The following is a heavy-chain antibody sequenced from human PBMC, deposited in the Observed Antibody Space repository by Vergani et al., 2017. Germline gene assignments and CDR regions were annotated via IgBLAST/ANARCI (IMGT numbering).Heavy chain of an antibody. D-gene: IGHD1-14*01. CDR2: IYHSGST. V-gene: IGHV4-30-2*01. J-gene: IGHJ6*02. CDR1: GGSISGYY. Sequence: QVQLQESGPGLVKPSQTLSLTCTVSGGSISGYYWSWIRQPPGKGLEWIGYIYHSGSTYYNPSLKSRVTISVDRSKNQFSLKLSSVTAADTAVYYCARVRKNGMDVWGQGTTVTVSS. CDR3: ARVRKNGMDV.